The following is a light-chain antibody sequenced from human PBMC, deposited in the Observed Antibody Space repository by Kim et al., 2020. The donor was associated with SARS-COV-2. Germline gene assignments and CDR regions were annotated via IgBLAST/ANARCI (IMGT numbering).Light chain of an antibody. V-gene: IGLV2-14*03. J-gene: IGLJ1*01. CDR3: SSYTSSSTLV. CDR1: SSDVGGYNY. CDR2: DVS. Sequence: GQSITISCTGTSSDVGGYNYVSWYQQHPGKAPKLMIYDVSKRPSGVSNRFSGSKSGNTASLTISGLHAEDEADYYCSSYTSSSTLVFGTGTKVTVL.